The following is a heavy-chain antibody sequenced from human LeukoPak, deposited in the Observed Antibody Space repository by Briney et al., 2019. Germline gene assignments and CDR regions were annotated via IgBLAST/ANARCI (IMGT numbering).Heavy chain of an antibody. CDR1: GYSISSGYY. V-gene: IGHV4-34*01. J-gene: IGHJ3*02. CDR2: INHSGST. D-gene: IGHD3-3*01. CDR3: ARRASLWSGLSDAFDI. Sequence: PSETLSLTCAVSGYSISSGYYWSWIRQPPGKGLEWIGEINHSGSTNYNPSLKSRVTISVDTSKNQFSLKLSSVTAADTAVYYCARRASLWSGLSDAFDIWGQGTMVTVSS.